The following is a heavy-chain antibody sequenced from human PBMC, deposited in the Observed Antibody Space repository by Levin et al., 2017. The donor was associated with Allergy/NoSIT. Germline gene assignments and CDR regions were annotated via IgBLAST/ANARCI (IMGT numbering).Heavy chain of an antibody. J-gene: IGHJ4*02. CDR1: GFTFGDYS. CDR3: ARGSYQFDC. CDR2: IREKSSGGTT. Sequence: GGSLRLSCIVSGFTFGDYSLSWFRQAPGKGLEWVGFIREKSSGGTTKYAASVRGRFAMSRDDSKNIAYLQMDSLKTDDTAVYFCARGSYQFDCWGQGILVTVSS. V-gene: IGHV3-49*03. D-gene: IGHD3-16*02.